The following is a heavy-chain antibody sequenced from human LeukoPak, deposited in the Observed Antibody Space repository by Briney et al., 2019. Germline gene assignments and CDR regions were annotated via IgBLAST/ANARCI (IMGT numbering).Heavy chain of an antibody. V-gene: IGHV1-3*01. CDR1: GYTFTSYI. D-gene: IGHD6-19*01. J-gene: IGHJ5*02. Sequence: ASVKVSCKASGYTFTSYIMHWVRQAPGQRLEWMGWINAGNGNTKYSQNFQGRVTITRDTSASTAYMELSGLRSEDTAVYYCARVPECGSGCSRFDPWGQGTLVTVSS. CDR2: INAGNGNT. CDR3: ARVPECGSGCSRFDP.